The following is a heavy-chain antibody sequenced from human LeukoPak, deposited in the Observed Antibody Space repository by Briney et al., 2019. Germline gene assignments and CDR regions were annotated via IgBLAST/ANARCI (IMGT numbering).Heavy chain of an antibody. CDR3: ARGEPGELLYDY. Sequence: SETLSLTCTVSGGSVSSGSYYWSWIRQPPGKGLEWIGYIYYSGSTNYNPSLKSRVTISVDTSKNQFSLKLSSVTAADTAVYYCARGEPGELLYDYWGQGTLVTVSS. CDR1: GGSVSSGSYY. CDR2: IYYSGST. V-gene: IGHV4-61*01. J-gene: IGHJ4*02. D-gene: IGHD3-10*01.